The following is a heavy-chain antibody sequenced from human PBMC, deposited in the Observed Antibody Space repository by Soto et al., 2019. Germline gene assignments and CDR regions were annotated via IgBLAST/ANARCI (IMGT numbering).Heavy chain of an antibody. CDR1: GYSFTSYW. Sequence: GESLKISFKGSGYSFTSYWISWVRQMPGKGLEWMGRIDPSDSYTNYSPSFQGHVTISADKSISTAYLQWSSLKASDTAMYYCARHRYYYDSSGQLYGMDVWGQGTTVTVSS. CDR2: IDPSDSYT. CDR3: ARHRYYYDSSGQLYGMDV. J-gene: IGHJ6*02. D-gene: IGHD3-22*01. V-gene: IGHV5-10-1*01.